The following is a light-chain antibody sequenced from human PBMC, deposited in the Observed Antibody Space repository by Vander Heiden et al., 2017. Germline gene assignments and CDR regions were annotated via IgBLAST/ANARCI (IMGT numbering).Light chain of an antibody. CDR2: KDR. CDR3: TSADSSGTWV. J-gene: IGLJ1*01. Sequence: SSELTQPPSVSVSPGQTARITCSGDALPNQSAYWYQQKPGQAPVVVIHKDRERPSGIPERFSGSSSSTTATLTISGVQAEDEADDYCTSADSSGTWVFGTGTKLTVL. CDR1: ALPNQS. V-gene: IGLV3-25*03.